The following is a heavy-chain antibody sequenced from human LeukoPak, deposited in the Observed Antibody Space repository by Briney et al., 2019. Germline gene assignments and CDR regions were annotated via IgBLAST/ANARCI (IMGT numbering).Heavy chain of an antibody. CDR3: ASDWEGYSSRWFDY. D-gene: IGHD6-13*01. CDR2: IKREGSST. J-gene: IGHJ4*02. Sequence: SGGSLRLSCAASGFTLRSYWMHGVRQAPGKGLVWVSRIKREGSSTSYADSVKGRFTISRDNAKHKLYLQMNSLRAEDTAVYYCASDWEGYSSRWFDYWGQGTLVTVSS. CDR1: GFTLRSYW. V-gene: IGHV3-74*01.